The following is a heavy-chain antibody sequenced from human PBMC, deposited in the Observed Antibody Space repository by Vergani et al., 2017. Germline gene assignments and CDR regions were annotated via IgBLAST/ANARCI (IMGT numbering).Heavy chain of an antibody. Sequence: VQLGESAGGLVKPGGSLRLPCAASGFTFSDYYMSWIRPAPAKGMAWVSYISSSGSTLYYADSVKGRFTISRDNAKSSLYLQMNSLRAEDTAVYYCARRGWVVVAADTRRGYYYYYYMDVWGKGTTVTVSS. D-gene: IGHD2-2*01. CDR3: ARRGWVVVAADTRRGYYYYYYMDV. V-gene: IGHV3-11*01. CDR2: ISSSGSTL. J-gene: IGHJ6*03. CDR1: GFTFSDYY.